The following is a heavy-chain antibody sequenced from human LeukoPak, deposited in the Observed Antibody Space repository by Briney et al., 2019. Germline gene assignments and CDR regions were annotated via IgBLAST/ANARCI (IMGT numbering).Heavy chain of an antibody. Sequence: SVKVSCKASGGTFSSYAISWVRQAPGQGLEWMGGIIPIFGTANYAQKFQGRVTITADESTSTAYMELSSLRSEDTAVYYCASSHYYDSKNDYWGQGTLVTVSS. D-gene: IGHD3-22*01. CDR2: IIPIFGTA. CDR1: GGTFSSYA. J-gene: IGHJ4*02. CDR3: ASSHYYDSKNDY. V-gene: IGHV1-69*13.